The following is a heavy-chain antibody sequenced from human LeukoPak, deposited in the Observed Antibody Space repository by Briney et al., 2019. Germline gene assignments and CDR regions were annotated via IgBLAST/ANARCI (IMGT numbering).Heavy chain of an antibody. CDR3: ARHPAMVRRNMGLGRTIAPFDY. CDR2: MYHSGTT. D-gene: IGHD3-10*01. CDR1: GYSISSGYY. Sequence: PSETLSLTCGVSGYSISSGYYWGWIRQFPGNGLEWIGSMYHSGTTYYNPSLRSRVSIAIDTSKNQFSLKLRSVTTADTAVYYCARHPAMVRRNMGLGRTIAPFDYWGQGTLVTVSS. V-gene: IGHV4-38-2*01. J-gene: IGHJ4*02.